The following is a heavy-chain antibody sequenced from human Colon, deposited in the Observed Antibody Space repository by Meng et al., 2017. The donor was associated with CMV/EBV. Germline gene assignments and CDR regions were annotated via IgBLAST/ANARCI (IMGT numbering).Heavy chain of an antibody. V-gene: IGHV1-46*01. Sequence: ASVKVSCKASGYTFTSYGISWVRQAPGQGLEWMGIINPSGGSTSYAQKFQGRVTMTWDTSRGTAYLELGSLRSEDTAIYFCARGRGYPVVRGAPLKTYSHYYGMDVWGQGTTVTVSS. J-gene: IGHJ6*02. CDR2: INPSGGST. CDR3: ARGRGYPVVRGAPLKTYSHYYGMDV. D-gene: IGHD3-10*01. CDR1: GYTFTSYG.